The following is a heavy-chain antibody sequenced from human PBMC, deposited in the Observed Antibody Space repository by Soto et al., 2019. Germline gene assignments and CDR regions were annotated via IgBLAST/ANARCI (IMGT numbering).Heavy chain of an antibody. Sequence: QVQLVQSGAEVKKPGASVKVSCKASGYTFTSYGISWVRQAPGQGLEWMGWISAYNGNTNYAQKLQGRVTMTTDTSTSTAYMELRSLRSDDTAVYYCARDVWGYDFWSGYDVFDYWGQGTLVTVSS. CDR2: ISAYNGNT. V-gene: IGHV1-18*01. J-gene: IGHJ4*02. D-gene: IGHD3-3*01. CDR3: ARDVWGYDFWSGYDVFDY. CDR1: GYTFTSYG.